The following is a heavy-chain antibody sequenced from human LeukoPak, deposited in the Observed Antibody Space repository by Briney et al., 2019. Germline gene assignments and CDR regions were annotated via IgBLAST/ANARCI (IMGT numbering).Heavy chain of an antibody. Sequence: VASVKVSCKASGYTFISYGISWVRQAPGQGLEWMGWISAYNGNTNYAQKLQGRVTMTTDTSTSTAYMELRSLRSDDTAVYYCAREPGFLEWLLFDYWGQGTLVTVSS. CDR1: GYTFISYG. CDR3: AREPGFLEWLLFDY. CDR2: ISAYNGNT. J-gene: IGHJ4*02. V-gene: IGHV1-18*01. D-gene: IGHD3-3*01.